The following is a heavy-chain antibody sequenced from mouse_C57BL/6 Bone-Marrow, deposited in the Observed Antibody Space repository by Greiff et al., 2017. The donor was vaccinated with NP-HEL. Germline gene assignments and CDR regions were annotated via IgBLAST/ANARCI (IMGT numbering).Heavy chain of an antibody. Sequence: EVQLVESGGGLVQPGGSLSLSCAASGFTFTDYYMSWVRQPPGKALEWLGFIRNKANGYTTEYSASVKGRFTISRDNSQSILYLQMNALRAEDSATYYCARSLIITTVVATGYFDYWGQGTTLTVSS. D-gene: IGHD1-1*01. V-gene: IGHV7-3*01. CDR3: ARSLIITTVVATGYFDY. CDR1: GFTFTDYY. CDR2: IRNKANGYTT. J-gene: IGHJ2*01.